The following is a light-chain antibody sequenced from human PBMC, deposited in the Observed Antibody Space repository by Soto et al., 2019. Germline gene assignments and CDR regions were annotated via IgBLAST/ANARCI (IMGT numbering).Light chain of an antibody. CDR2: DAS. CDR3: QQYNSYPWT. CDR1: QSISSW. J-gene: IGKJ1*01. Sequence: DIQMTQSPSTLSASVGDRVTITCRASQSISSWLAWYQQKPGKAPRLLIYDASSLESGVPSRFSGSGSGTELTLTISSLQPDDVATYYCQQYNSYPWTLGQGTKVDIK. V-gene: IGKV1-5*01.